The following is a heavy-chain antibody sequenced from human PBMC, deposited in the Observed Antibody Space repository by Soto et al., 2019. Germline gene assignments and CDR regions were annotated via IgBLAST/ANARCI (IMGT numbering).Heavy chain of an antibody. V-gene: IGHV3-23*01. CDR1: GFTVSSNY. D-gene: IGHD3-10*01. J-gene: IGHJ5*02. CDR3: AKEMVRGVIIHNWFDP. CDR2: ISGSGGST. Sequence: GGSLRLSCAASGFTVSSNYMSWVRQAPGKGLEWVSAISGSGGSTYYADSVKGRFTISRDNSKNTLYLQMNSLRAEDTAVYYCAKEMVRGVIIHNWFDPWGQGTLVTVSS.